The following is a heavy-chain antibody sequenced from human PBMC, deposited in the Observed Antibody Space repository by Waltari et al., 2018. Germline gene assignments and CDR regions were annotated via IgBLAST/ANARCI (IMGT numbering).Heavy chain of an antibody. V-gene: IGHV4-4*02. CDR3: AGDRAIGLFFDY. CDR1: GDSISGNYW. J-gene: IGHJ4*02. Sequence: QVQLQESGQGLVMRSGTLSLTCAVSGDSISGNYWWSWVRQSPEKGLEWIGQVHHSGKTHYNPSLQSRVAISVDKPKNQFSLNLNSVTAADTAIYYCAGDRAIGLFFDYWGRGTLVTVSS. CDR2: VHHSGKT. D-gene: IGHD2-2*01.